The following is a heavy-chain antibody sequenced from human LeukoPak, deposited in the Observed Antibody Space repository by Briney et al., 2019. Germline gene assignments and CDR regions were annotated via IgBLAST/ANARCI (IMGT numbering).Heavy chain of an antibody. CDR3: AREHSSDWYFDY. CDR1: GFTFSSYS. CDR2: ISSSSSYI. V-gene: IGHV3-21*01. Sequence: GGSLRLSCAAPGFTFSSYSMNWVRQAPGKGLEWVSSISSSSSYIYYADSVKGRFTISRDNAKNSLYLQMNSLRAEDTAVYYCAREHSSDWYFDYWGQGALVTVSS. D-gene: IGHD6-19*01. J-gene: IGHJ4*02.